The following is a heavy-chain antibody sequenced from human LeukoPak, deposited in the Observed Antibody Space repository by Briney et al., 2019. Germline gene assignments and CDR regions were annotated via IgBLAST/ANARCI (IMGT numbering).Heavy chain of an antibody. CDR1: GGSISSYY. CDR3: ARVPLGSSLSGHYYYGMDV. J-gene: IGHJ6*02. CDR2: IYYSGST. V-gene: IGHV4-59*01. Sequence: SETLSLTCTVSGGSISSYYWSRIRQPPGKGLKWIGYIYYSGSTNYNPSLKSRVTISVDTSKNQFSLKLSSVTAADTAVYYCARVPLGSSLSGHYYYGMDVWGQGTTVTVSS. D-gene: IGHD1-26*01.